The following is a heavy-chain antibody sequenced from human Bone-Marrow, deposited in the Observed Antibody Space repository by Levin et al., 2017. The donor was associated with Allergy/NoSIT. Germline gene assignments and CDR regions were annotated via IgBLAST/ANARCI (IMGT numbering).Heavy chain of an antibody. D-gene: IGHD4-17*01. V-gene: IGHV4-39*07. CDR3: ARGYGDYLNWFDP. Sequence: SETLSLTCTVSGGSISSSSYYWGWIRQPPGKGLEWIGSIYYSGSTYYNPSLKSRVTISVDTSKNQFSLKLSSVTAADTAVYYCARGYGDYLNWFDPWGQGTLVTVSS. CDR1: GGSISSSSYY. J-gene: IGHJ5*02. CDR2: IYYSGST.